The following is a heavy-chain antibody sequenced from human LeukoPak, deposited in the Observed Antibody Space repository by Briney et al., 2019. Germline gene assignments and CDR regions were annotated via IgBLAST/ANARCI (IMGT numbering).Heavy chain of an antibody. Sequence: PGGSLRLSCAASGFTVSSHYMNWVRQAPGKGLEWVSVIYAGGSTYYADSVKGRFTISRDNSKNTLYLQMNSLTTEDTAMYYRAREEDVSDYYYYGLDVWGQGTTVTVSS. D-gene: IGHD3-16*02. J-gene: IGHJ6*02. CDR1: GFTVSSHY. CDR2: IYAGGST. V-gene: IGHV3-66*02. CDR3: AREEDVSDYYYYGLDV.